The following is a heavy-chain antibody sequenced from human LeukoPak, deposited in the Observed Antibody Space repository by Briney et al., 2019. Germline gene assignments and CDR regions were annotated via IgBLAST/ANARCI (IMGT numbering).Heavy chain of an antibody. D-gene: IGHD5-12*01. V-gene: IGHV4-4*02. Sequence: SGTLCLTCAVSGGSISSSNWWSWVRQPPGKGLEWIGEIYHSGSTNYNPSFKSRVTISVDKSKNQFSLKLNSVTAADTAVYYCARDTSGYNLLGAFDIWGQGTMVTVSS. CDR1: GGSISSSNW. J-gene: IGHJ3*02. CDR3: ARDTSGYNLLGAFDI. CDR2: IYHSGST.